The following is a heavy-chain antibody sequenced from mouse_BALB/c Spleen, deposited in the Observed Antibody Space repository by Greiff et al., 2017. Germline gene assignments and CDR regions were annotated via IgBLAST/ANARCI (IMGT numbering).Heavy chain of an antibody. CDR3: ARGGYEEGAWFAY. D-gene: IGHD2-2*01. CDR2: IWAGGST. J-gene: IGHJ3*01. Sequence: VMLVESGPGLVAPSQSLSITCTVSGFSLTSYGVHWVRQPPGKGLEWLGVIWAGGSTNYNSALMSRLSISKDNSKSQVFLKMNSLQTDDTAMYYCARGGYEEGAWFAYWGQGTLVTVSA. CDR1: GFSLTSYG. V-gene: IGHV2-9*02.